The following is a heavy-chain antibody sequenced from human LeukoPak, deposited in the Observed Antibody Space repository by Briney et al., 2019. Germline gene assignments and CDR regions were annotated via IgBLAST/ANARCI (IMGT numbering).Heavy chain of an antibody. CDR3: ARESDAFDI. J-gene: IGHJ3*02. CDR2: IYTSGST. Sequence: SETLSLTCTVSGGSISSGSYYWSWIRQPAGKGLEWIGRIYTSGSTNYNPSLKSRVAMSVDTSKNQFSLKLSSVTAADTAVYYCARESDAFDIWGQGTMVTVSS. CDR1: GGSISSGSYY. V-gene: IGHV4-61*02.